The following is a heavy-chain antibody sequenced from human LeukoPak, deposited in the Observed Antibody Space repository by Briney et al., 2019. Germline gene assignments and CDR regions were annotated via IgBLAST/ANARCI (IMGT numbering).Heavy chain of an antibody. J-gene: IGHJ6*02. CDR2: ISYDGSNK. V-gene: IGHV3-30*04. CDR1: GFTFSSYA. Sequence: GRSLRLSCAASGFTFSSYAMHWVRQAPGKGLEWVAVISYDGSNKYYADSVKGRFTISRDNSKNTLYLQMNSLRAEDTAVYYCASPHPGYCSGGSCYSVNYYGMDVWGQGTTVTVSS. D-gene: IGHD2-15*01. CDR3: ASPHPGYCSGGSCYSVNYYGMDV.